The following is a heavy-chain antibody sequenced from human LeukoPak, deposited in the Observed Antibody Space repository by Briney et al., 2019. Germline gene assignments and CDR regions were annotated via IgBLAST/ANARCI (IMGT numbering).Heavy chain of an antibody. D-gene: IGHD3-10*01. J-gene: IGHJ3*02. CDR1: GFTFSSYA. CDR3: AKPMVRGVEANDAFDI. V-gene: IGHV3-30*02. Sequence: HAGGSLRLSCAASGFTFSSYAMSWVRQAPGKGLEWVAFIRYDGSNKYYADSVKGRFTISRDNSKNTLYLQMNSLRADDTAVYYCAKPMVRGVEANDAFDIWGQGTMVTVSS. CDR2: IRYDGSNK.